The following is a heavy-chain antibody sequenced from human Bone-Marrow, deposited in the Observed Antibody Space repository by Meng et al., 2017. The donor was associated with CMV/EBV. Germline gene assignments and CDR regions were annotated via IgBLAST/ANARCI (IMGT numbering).Heavy chain of an antibody. CDR2: ISTSGTTI. CDR1: GFTFSNAW. J-gene: IGHJ3*02. CDR3: ARRSGSHLDGFDI. D-gene: IGHD1-26*01. Sequence: GESLKISCAASGFTFSNAWMSWVRQAPGKGLEWVSYISTSGTTISYADSVKGRFTMSRDNARNSVYLQMNSLRAEDTAFYYCARRSGSHLDGFDIWGQGTTVTVSS. V-gene: IGHV3-11*01.